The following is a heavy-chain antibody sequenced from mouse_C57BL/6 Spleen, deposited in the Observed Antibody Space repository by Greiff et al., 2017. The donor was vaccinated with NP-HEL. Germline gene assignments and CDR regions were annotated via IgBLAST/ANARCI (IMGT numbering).Heavy chain of an antibody. D-gene: IGHD1-1*01. Sequence: QVQLQQSGPELVKPGASVKISCKASGYAFSSSWMNWVKQRPGKGLEWIGRIYPGDGDTNYNGKFKGKATLTADKSSSTAYMQLSSLTSEDSAVYFCAILTTVVAGNYWGQGTTLTVSS. V-gene: IGHV1-82*01. CDR3: AILTTVVAGNY. J-gene: IGHJ2*01. CDR1: GYAFSSSW. CDR2: IYPGDGDT.